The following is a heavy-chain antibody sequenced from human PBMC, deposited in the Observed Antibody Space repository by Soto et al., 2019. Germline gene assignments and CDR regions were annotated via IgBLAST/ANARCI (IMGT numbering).Heavy chain of an antibody. CDR1: GYSFTDYK. J-gene: IGHJ4*02. CDR3: ATWVDYGDFEGFDF. CDR2: VDPNGGGS. Sequence: ASVKVSCKTSGYSFTDYKLHWVRQAPGQGLEWMGWVDPNGGGSNSAQKFQGSVTMTWDTSITTAYLDLTRLTTNDTATYFCATWVDYGDFEGFDFWGQGALVTSPQ. D-gene: IGHD4-17*01. V-gene: IGHV1-2*04.